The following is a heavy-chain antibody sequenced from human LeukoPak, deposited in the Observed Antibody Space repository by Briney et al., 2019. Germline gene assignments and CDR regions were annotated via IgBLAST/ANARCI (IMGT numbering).Heavy chain of an antibody. CDR2: ISGSGGST. V-gene: IGHV3-23*01. Sequence: GGSLRLSCAASGFTFSSYAMSWVRQAPGKGLEWVSAISGSGGSTYYADSVKGRFTISRDNSKNTLYLQMNSLRAEDTAVYYCAKGTVYYYGSGRGDYFDYWGQGTLVTVSS. CDR1: GFTFSSYA. D-gene: IGHD3-10*01. CDR3: AKGTVYYYGSGRGDYFDY. J-gene: IGHJ4*02.